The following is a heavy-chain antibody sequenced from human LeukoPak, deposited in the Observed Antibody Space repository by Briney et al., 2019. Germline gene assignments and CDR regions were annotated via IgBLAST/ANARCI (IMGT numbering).Heavy chain of an antibody. V-gene: IGHV1-69*04. Sequence: SVKVSCKASGGTFSSYAISWMRQAPGQGLEWMGRIIPILGIANYAQKFQGRVTITADKSTSTAYMELSSLRSEDTAVYYCARVGVVVPAAMDLYYYYYGMDVWGQGTTVTVSS. CDR2: IIPILGIA. CDR3: ARVGVVVPAAMDLYYYYYGMDV. CDR1: GGTFSSYA. D-gene: IGHD2-2*01. J-gene: IGHJ6*02.